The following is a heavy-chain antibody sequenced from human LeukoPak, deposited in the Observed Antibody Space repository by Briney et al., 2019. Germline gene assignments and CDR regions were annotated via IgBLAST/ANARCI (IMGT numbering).Heavy chain of an antibody. V-gene: IGHV4-4*07. CDR1: GGSISSYY. D-gene: IGHD6-19*01. CDR2: IYTSGST. J-gene: IGHJ4*02. Sequence: PSETLPLTCTVSGGSISSYYWSWIRQPAGKGLEWIGRIYTSGSTNYNPSLKSRVTMSVDTSKNQFSLKLSSVTAADTAVYYCARGSADSSGWYYFDYWGQGTLVTVSS. CDR3: ARGSADSSGWYYFDY.